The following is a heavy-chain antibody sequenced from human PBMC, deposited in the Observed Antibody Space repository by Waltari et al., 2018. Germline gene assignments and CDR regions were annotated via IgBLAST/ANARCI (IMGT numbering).Heavy chain of an antibody. CDR1: GYSLTESA. Sequence: QVQLVQSGAEVKKPGASVKVSCRVSGYSLTESALHWVRQAPGKGLEWLGGFDPEYGEAVYAQEFQGRVTMTEETSKDTAYMELSSLTYEDTAVYYCTRDRVGYCSGGTCYSRWFDPWGQGTLVTVSS. D-gene: IGHD2-15*01. J-gene: IGHJ5*02. CDR3: TRDRVGYCSGGTCYSRWFDP. V-gene: IGHV1-24*01. CDR2: FDPEYGEA.